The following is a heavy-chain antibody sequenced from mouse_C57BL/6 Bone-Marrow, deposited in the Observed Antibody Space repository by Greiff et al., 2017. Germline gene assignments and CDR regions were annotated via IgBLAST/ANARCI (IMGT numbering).Heavy chain of an antibody. CDR1: GFTFSSYA. CDR3: ARGLTTRFDY. CDR2: ISDGGSYT. D-gene: IGHD2-1*01. J-gene: IGHJ2*01. V-gene: IGHV5-4*03. Sequence: EVKLMESGGGLVKPGGSLKLSCAASGFTFSSYAMSWVRQTPEKRLEWVATISDGGSYTYYPDNVKGRFTISSDNAKNHLYLHMSHLKSEDTAMYYCARGLTTRFDYWGQGTTLTVSS.